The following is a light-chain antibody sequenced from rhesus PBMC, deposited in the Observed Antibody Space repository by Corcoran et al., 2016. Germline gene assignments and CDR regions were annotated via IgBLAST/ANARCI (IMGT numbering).Light chain of an antibody. V-gene: IGKV1-38*01. CDR3: QQCNSLPFS. J-gene: IGKJ2*01. CDR2: DAS. Sequence: DIQLTQSPSSLSASVGERVTITCRASQGISSYLAWYQQKSGKAPKLVIYDASNLQSGVPSRSSGSGSGTEFTLTISRLQPEDFATYYCQQCNSLPFSFGQGTKVKIK. CDR1: QGISSY.